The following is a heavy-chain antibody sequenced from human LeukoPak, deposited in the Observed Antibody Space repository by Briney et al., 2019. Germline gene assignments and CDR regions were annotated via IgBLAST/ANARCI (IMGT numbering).Heavy chain of an antibody. D-gene: IGHD4-23*01. J-gene: IGHJ3*02. V-gene: IGHV4-4*07. CDR2: IYTSGST. Sequence: PSETLSLTCTVSGGSISSYYWSWIRQPAGKGLEWIGRIYTSGSTNYNPSLKSRVTMSVDTSKNQFSLKPSSVTAADTAVYYCAVDYGGNSGGAFDIWGQGTMVTVSS. CDR3: AVDYGGNSGGAFDI. CDR1: GGSISSYY.